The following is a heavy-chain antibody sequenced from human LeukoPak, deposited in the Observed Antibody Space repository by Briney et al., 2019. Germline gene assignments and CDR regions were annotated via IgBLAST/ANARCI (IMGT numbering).Heavy chain of an antibody. Sequence: GSVKVSCKASGYTFTSYYMHWVRQAPGQGLEWVGIINPGGGITCYAQTFQGRVTMTRDTSTSTLYMEMSSLRAEDTAVYYCARDSADENSAPYWGQGTLVTVSS. J-gene: IGHJ4*02. D-gene: IGHD3-22*01. V-gene: IGHV1-46*01. CDR1: GYTFTSYY. CDR2: INPGGGIT. CDR3: ARDSADENSAPY.